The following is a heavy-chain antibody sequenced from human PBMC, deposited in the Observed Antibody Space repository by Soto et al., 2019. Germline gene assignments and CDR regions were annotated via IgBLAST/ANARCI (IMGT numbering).Heavy chain of an antibody. J-gene: IGHJ4*02. CDR1: GDRVCSNSAG. D-gene: IGHD3-16*01. CDR2: TYYRSKWYN. V-gene: IGHV6-1*01. Sequence: QPLPLTYVIAGDRVCSNSAGLNWIRQSPSGELGGVGRTYYRSKWYNEYAVSVKSRIIINPDTSKNQFSLQLNSVSPEDTAVYYCERSARQMFMGGATAYYFDYWGQRTLVTVSS. CDR3: ERSARQMFMGGATAYYFDY.